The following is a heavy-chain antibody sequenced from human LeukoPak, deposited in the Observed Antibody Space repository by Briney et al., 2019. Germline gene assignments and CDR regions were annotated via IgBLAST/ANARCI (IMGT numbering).Heavy chain of an antibody. CDR2: IHYSGST. J-gene: IGHJ3*02. CDR3: ARGTGDLIVVVPAAIRSDAFDI. V-gene: IGHV4-59*12. D-gene: IGHD2-2*01. Sequence: PSETLSLTCTVSGGSISTYYWGWIRQPPGKGLEWIGYIHYSGSTNYNPSLKSRVTISVDTSKNQFSLKLSSVTAADTAVYYCARGTGDLIVVVPAAIRSDAFDIWGQGTMVTVSS. CDR1: GGSISTYY.